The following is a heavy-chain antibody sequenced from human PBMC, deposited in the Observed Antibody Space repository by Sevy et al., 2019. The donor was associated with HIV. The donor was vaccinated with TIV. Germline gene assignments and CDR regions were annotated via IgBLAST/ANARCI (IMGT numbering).Heavy chain of an antibody. CDR3: FRNLDRDSSYDSSGYSSRPIDY. D-gene: IGHD3-22*01. CDR2: ISYDGSNK. CDR1: GFTFSSYA. J-gene: IGHJ4*02. Sequence: GGSLRLSCAASGFTFSSYAMHWVRQAPGKGLEWVAVISYDGSNKYYADSVKGRFTISRDNSKNTLYLQMNSLRAEDTAVYYCFRNLDRDSSYDSSGYSSRPIDYRGQGTLVTVSS. V-gene: IGHV3-30-3*01.